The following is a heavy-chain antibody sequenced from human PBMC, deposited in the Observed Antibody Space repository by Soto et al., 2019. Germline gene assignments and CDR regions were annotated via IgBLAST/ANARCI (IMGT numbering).Heavy chain of an antibody. V-gene: IGHV3-66*01. CDR1: GFTVSNNY. CDR3: VNSISGSYFY. CDR2: IYSGGST. J-gene: IGHJ4*02. Sequence: GGSLRLSCAASGFTVSNNYMSWVRQAPGKGLEWVSIIYSGGSTYYADSVKGRFTISRDNSKNTLYLQMSSLRTEDTAVYYCVNSISGSYFYWGQGTLVTVSS. D-gene: IGHD1-26*01.